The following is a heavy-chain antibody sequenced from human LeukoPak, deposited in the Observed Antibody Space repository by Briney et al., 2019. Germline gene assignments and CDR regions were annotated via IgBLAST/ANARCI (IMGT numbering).Heavy chain of an antibody. V-gene: IGHV3-53*05. CDR3: AKGLLLWFGELLWEIDY. CDR1: GFAVSSNY. CDR2: IYSGGST. D-gene: IGHD3-10*01. J-gene: IGHJ4*02. Sequence: HPGGSLRLSCTASGFAVSSNYMSWVRQAPGKGLEWVSVIYSGGSTYYADSVKGRFTISRDNSKNTLYLQMNSLRAEDTAVYYCAKGLLLWFGELLWEIDYWGQGTLVTVSS.